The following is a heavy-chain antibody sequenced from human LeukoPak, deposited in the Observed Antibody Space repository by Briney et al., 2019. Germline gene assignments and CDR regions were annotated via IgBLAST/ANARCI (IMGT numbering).Heavy chain of an antibody. CDR2: IFPSGGEI. D-gene: IGHD2-8*02. V-gene: IGHV3-23*01. J-gene: IGHJ4*02. CDR3: ATYRQVLLPFES. CDR1: GFTFSTFA. Sequence: VGGLRLSCAASGFTFSTFAMSWVRQPPGKGLGWGSSIFPSGGEIHYADSVRGRFTISRDNSKSTLSLQMNSLRAEDTAIYYCATYRQVLLPFESWGQGTLVTVSS.